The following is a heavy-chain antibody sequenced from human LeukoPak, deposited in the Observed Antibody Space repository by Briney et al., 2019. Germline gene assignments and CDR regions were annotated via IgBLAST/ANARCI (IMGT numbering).Heavy chain of an antibody. CDR1: GFTFSSYE. Sequence: GGPLRLSCASCGFTFSSYEMNWVRQAPGKGLEWVSYISSSGSTIYYADSVKGRFTISRDNAKNSLYLQMNSLRAEDTAVYYCASPGYSSGWLYFDYWGQGTLVTVSS. D-gene: IGHD6-19*01. J-gene: IGHJ4*02. CDR3: ASPGYSSGWLYFDY. V-gene: IGHV3-48*03. CDR2: ISSSGSTI.